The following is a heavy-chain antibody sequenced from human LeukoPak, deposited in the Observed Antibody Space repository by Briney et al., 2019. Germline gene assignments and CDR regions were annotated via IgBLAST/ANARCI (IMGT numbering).Heavy chain of an antibody. J-gene: IGHJ4*02. Sequence: PSQTLSLTCTVSGGSISSGSYYWSWIRQPAGKGLDWIGRIYTTGSTNYNPSLKSRVTISVDTSKNQFSLKLSSVTAADTAVYYCARGGVLKSVDYWGQGTLVTVSS. CDR1: GGSISSGSYY. CDR2: IYTTGST. V-gene: IGHV4-61*02. D-gene: IGHD3-16*01. CDR3: ARGGVLKSVDY.